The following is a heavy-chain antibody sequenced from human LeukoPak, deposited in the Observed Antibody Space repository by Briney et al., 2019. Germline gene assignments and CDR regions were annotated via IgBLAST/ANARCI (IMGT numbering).Heavy chain of an antibody. V-gene: IGHV4-39*01. CDR2: IYYRGTT. D-gene: IGHD2-2*01. CDR3: ARHRIEPAAGIDY. Sequence: SETLSLTCSASGGSISSSSYYWGWIRQPPGKGLEWIGNIYYRGTTYYNPSLKSRVTISADTSRDQFSLKLNSVTATDTAIYYCARHRIEPAAGIDYWGQGALVTVSS. J-gene: IGHJ4*02. CDR1: GGSISSSSYY.